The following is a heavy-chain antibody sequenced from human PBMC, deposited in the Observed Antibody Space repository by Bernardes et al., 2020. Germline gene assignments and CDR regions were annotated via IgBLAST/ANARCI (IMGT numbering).Heavy chain of an antibody. D-gene: IGHD4-17*01. CDR3: ARGREATLTPYY. Sequence: SETLSLTCTVSGGSISGYFWSWVRQPPGKGLEWIGYISYTGTTNYNPSLKSRLTISIDTSKSQFSLQLSSVTAADTARYHCARGREATLTPYYWGPGTLVTVSS. J-gene: IGHJ4*02. CDR2: ISYTGTT. V-gene: IGHV4-59*01. CDR1: GGSISGYF.